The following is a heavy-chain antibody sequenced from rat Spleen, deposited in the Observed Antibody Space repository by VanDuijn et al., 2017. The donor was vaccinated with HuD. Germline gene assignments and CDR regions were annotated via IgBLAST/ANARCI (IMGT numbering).Heavy chain of an antibody. CDR2: IIYVGSSI. Sequence: EVQLVESGGGLVQPGRSLKLSCTASGFTFSHYAMAWVRQAPKKGLEWVETIIYVGSSIYYRDSVKGRFTISRANSKSTLYRQMDSLRSGDTATYDCARGGSIDYWGQGVMVTVSS. V-gene: IGHV5-17*01. D-gene: IGHD5-1*01. J-gene: IGHJ2*01. CDR3: ARGGSIDY. CDR1: GFTFSHYA.